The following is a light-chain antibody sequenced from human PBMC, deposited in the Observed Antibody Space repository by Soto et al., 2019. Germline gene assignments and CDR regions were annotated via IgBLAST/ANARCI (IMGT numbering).Light chain of an antibody. CDR3: SSYTSSNRAV. CDR1: SSDIGRYNY. J-gene: IGLJ7*01. CDR2: EVS. Sequence: QSALTQPASVSGSPGQSITISCTGTSSDIGRYNYVSWYQQHPGKAPKLMIYEVSNRPSGVSNRFSGSKSGNTASLTISGLQAEDEADYYCSSYTSSNRAVFGGGTQLTVL. V-gene: IGLV2-14*01.